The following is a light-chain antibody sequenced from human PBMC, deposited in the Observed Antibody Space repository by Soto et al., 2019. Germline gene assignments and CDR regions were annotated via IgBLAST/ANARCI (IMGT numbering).Light chain of an antibody. CDR2: DAS. V-gene: IGKV3-11*01. CDR3: QQRSSWPLT. J-gene: IGKJ1*01. Sequence: DIVLTQSPATLSLSPGERATLSCRASQSLSSYLAWYQQKPGQAPRLLIYDASNRATGIPARFSGSGSGTDFTLTISSLEPEDFAVYYCQQRSSWPLTFGQGTKVEIK. CDR1: QSLSSY.